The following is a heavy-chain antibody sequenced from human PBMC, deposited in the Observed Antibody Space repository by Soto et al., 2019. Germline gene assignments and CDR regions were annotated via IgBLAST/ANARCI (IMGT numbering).Heavy chain of an antibody. CDR2: IYSGGST. CDR3: ARVVTMVRGVPLDYYYYMDV. CDR1: GFTVSSNY. V-gene: IGHV3-66*01. Sequence: GGSLRLSCAASGFTVSSNYMSWVRQAPGKGLEWVSVIYSGGSTYYADSVKGRFTISRDNSKNTLYLQMNSLRAEDTAVYYCARVVTMVRGVPLDYYYYMDVWGKGTTVTVSS. J-gene: IGHJ6*03. D-gene: IGHD3-10*01.